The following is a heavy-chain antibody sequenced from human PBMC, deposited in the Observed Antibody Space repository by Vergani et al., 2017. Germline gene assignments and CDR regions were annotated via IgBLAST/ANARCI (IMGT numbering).Heavy chain of an antibody. V-gene: IGHV3-43D*03. D-gene: IGHD6-19*01. CDR2: ISWDGGST. CDR1: GFTFDDYA. J-gene: IGHJ6*02. CDR3: AKDIGSSGARYCYDGMEV. Sequence: EVQLVESGGVVVQPGGSLRLSCAASGFTFDDYAMHWVRQAPGKGLEWVSLISWDGGSTYYADSVKGRFTISRDNSKNSLYVQMNSLRAEDTSLYYCAKDIGSSGARYCYDGMEVWGQGTTVTVSS.